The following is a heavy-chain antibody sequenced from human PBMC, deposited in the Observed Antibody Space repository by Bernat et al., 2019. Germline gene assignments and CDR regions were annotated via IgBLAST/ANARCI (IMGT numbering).Heavy chain of an antibody. V-gene: IGHV3-20*04. Sequence: EVQRVGWGGGVVRGGGARRRCCAASGFTGDDYGMSGGRQAPGKGLDWVSGMNWNGCSTGYAESVKGLFTISRDNAKNSLYLDMNSLIAEDTALYYCARRILTGNSYYFDYGGQRALVTVSS. CDR2: MNWNGCST. CDR1: GFTGDDYG. J-gene: IGHJ4*02. D-gene: IGHD3-9*01. CDR3: ARRILTGNSYYFDY.